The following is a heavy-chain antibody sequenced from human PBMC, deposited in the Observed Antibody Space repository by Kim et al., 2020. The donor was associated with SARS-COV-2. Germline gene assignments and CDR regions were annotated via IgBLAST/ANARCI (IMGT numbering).Heavy chain of an antibody. D-gene: IGHD3-10*01. Sequence: GGSLRLSCAASGFTFSSYAMSWVRQAPGKGLEWVSAISGSGGSTYYADSVKGRFTISRDNSKNTLYLQMNSLRAEDTAVYYCAKVSDWRFGELFYPYGMDVWGQGTTVTVSS. J-gene: IGHJ6*02. CDR2: ISGSGGST. CDR1: GFTFSSYA. CDR3: AKVSDWRFGELFYPYGMDV. V-gene: IGHV3-23*01.